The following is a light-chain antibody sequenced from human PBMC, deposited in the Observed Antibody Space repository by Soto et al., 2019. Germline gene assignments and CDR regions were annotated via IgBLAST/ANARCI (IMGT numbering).Light chain of an antibody. V-gene: IGLV2-14*01. CDR3: SSYTTSSTLA. CDR2: EVS. Sequence: QSALTQPASVSGSPGQSITISCTGTSRDVGGYNYVSWYQQYPGKAPKLMIYEVSNRPSGVSNRFSGSKSGNTASLTISGLQAEDEADYYCSSYTTSSTLAFGGGTQLTVL. J-gene: IGLJ2*01. CDR1: SRDVGGYNY.